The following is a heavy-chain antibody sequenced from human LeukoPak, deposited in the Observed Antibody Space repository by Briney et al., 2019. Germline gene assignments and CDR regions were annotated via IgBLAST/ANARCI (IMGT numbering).Heavy chain of an antibody. CDR2: INPNSGGT. Sequence: ASVKVSCKASGYTFTGYYMHWVRQAPGQGLGWMGWINPNSGGTNYAQKFQGRVTMTRDTSISTAYMELSRLRSDDTAVYYCARDSWAAAGTFYYYYGMDVWGQGTTVTVSS. CDR3: ARDSWAAAGTFYYYYGMDV. D-gene: IGHD6-13*01. V-gene: IGHV1-2*02. J-gene: IGHJ6*02. CDR1: GYTFTGYY.